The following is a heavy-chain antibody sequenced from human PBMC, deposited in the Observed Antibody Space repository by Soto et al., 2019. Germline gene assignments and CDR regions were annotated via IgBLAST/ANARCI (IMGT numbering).Heavy chain of an antibody. Sequence: SETLSLTCTVSGGSISSGGYYWSWIRQHPGKGLEWIGYIYYSGSTYYNPSLKSRVTISVDTSKNQFSLKLSSVTAADTAVYYCARVGVGATHRFYFDYWGQGTLVTVSS. J-gene: IGHJ4*02. CDR3: ARVGVGATHRFYFDY. D-gene: IGHD1-26*01. CDR1: GGSISSGGYY. V-gene: IGHV4-31*03. CDR2: IYYSGST.